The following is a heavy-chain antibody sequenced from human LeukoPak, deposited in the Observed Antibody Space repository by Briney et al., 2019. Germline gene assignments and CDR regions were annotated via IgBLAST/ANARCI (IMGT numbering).Heavy chain of an antibody. CDR3: AREVTPTYYYYGMDV. V-gene: IGHV1-18*04. J-gene: IGHJ6*02. CDR1: GYTFTGYY. D-gene: IGHD4-23*01. CDR2: ISAYNGNT. Sequence: GASVKVSCKASGYTFTGYYMHWVRQAPGQGLEWMGWISAYNGNTNYAQKLQGRVTMTTDTSTSTAYMELRSLRSDDTAVYYCAREVTPTYYYYGMDVWGQGTTVTVSS.